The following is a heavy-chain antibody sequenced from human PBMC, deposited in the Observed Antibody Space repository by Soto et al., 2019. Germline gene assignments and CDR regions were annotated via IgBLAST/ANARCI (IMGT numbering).Heavy chain of an antibody. D-gene: IGHD2-21*02. CDR1: GYTFTNFG. Sequence: QVRLVQSGTEVKKPGASVKVSCKTSGYTFTNFGISWVRQAPGQGLEWMGWISAFNGHTHHAQKFQGRVTLTTDTSTTTAYLELRSLMSDDTAVYYCAREPRSATAGLNYFDPWGQGTLVSVSS. CDR2: ISAFNGHT. V-gene: IGHV1-18*01. CDR3: AREPRSATAGLNYFDP. J-gene: IGHJ5*02.